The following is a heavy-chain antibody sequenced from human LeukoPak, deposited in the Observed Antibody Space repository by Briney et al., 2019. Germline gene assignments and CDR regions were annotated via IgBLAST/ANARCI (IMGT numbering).Heavy chain of an antibody. V-gene: IGHV4-59*01. CDR2: IYYSGTT. J-gene: IGHJ4*02. D-gene: IGHD6-13*01. Sequence: PSETLSLTCTVSGGSISSYYWSWIRQPPGKGREWIGYIYYSGTTNYNPSLKSGVTISVDTCKNQFSLKLSSVTAADTAVYYCARGVYIAAAQYGYWGQGTLVTVSS. CDR1: GGSISSYY. CDR3: ARGVYIAAAQYGY.